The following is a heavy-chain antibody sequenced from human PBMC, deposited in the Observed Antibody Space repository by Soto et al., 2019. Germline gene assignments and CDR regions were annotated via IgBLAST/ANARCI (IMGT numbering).Heavy chain of an antibody. CDR3: TRGGIVVVVAATGPWNYYMDV. J-gene: IGHJ6*03. D-gene: IGHD2-15*01. CDR2: INPSGGST. V-gene: IGHV1-46*03. Sequence: ASVKVSCKASGYTFTSYYMHWVRQAPGQGLEWMGIINPSGGSTSYAQKFQGRVTMTRDTSTSTVYMELSSLRSEDTAVYYCTRGGIVVVVAATGPWNYYMDVRGKGTTVTVSS. CDR1: GYTFTSYY.